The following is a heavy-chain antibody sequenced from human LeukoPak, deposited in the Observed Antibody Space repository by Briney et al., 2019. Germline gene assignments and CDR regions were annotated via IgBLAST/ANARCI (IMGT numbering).Heavy chain of an antibody. CDR1: GYSFTTFW. Sequence: GESLKISCKGSGYSFTTFWIGWVRQTPGKGLEWMGIIYPGDSETRYSPSFQGQVSISADKSIYTAYLQWSSPKASDTAMYYCARRYGPDIEFDLWGRGTLVTVSS. D-gene: IGHD5-12*01. V-gene: IGHV5-51*01. J-gene: IGHJ2*01. CDR3: ARRYGPDIEFDL. CDR2: IYPGDSET.